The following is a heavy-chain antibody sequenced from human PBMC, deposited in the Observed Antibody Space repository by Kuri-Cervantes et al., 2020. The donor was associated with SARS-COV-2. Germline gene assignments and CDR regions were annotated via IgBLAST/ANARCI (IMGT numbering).Heavy chain of an antibody. Sequence: SETLSLTCTVSGGSISSYYWSWIRQPPGKGLEWIGYFYYSGITNYNPSLKNRVTMSVDTSKNQFSLKLSSVTAADTAVYYCARSAVRMVRGVIHYWGQGTLVTVSS. CDR3: ARSAVRMVRGVIHY. CDR1: GGSISSYY. V-gene: IGHV4-59*12. CDR2: FYYSGIT. J-gene: IGHJ4*02. D-gene: IGHD3-10*01.